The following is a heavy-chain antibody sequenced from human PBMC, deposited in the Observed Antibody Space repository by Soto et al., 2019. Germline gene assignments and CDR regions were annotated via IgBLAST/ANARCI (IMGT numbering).Heavy chain of an antibody. V-gene: IGHV1-46*01. CDR2: IDPSGGST. D-gene: IGHD2-21*01. Sequence: ASVKVSCKASGGTFSSYAISWVRQAPGQGLEWMGIIDPSGGSTSYSQKFQGRVTMTRDTSTSTVYMEMSSLRSDDTAMFYCARRRSYSGGASAFYFDYWGQGTLVTVSS. CDR3: ARRRSYSGGASAFYFDY. J-gene: IGHJ4*02. CDR1: GGTFSSYA.